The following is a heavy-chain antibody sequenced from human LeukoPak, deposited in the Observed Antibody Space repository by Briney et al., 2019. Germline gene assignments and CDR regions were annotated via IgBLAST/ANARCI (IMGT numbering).Heavy chain of an antibody. CDR2: IKQDGSEK. V-gene: IGHV3-7*01. D-gene: IGHD5-24*01. CDR3: ARDEEMATTYYYYYYMDV. Sequence: GGSLRLSCAASGFTFSSYWMSWVRQAPGKGLEWVANIKQDGSEKYYVDSVKGRFTISRDNAKNSLYLQMNSLRAEDTAVYYCARDEEMATTYYYYYYMDVWGKGTTVTVSS. J-gene: IGHJ6*03. CDR1: GFTFSSYW.